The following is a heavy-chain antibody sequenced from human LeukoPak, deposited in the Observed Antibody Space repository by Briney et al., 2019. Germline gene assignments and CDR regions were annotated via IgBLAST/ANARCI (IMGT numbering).Heavy chain of an antibody. CDR3: ARLPGAAILGGYYFDY. D-gene: IGHD5-24*01. Sequence: SETLSLTCAVYGGSFSGYYWSWIRQPPGKGLEWIGEINHSGSTNYNPSLKSRLTISVDTSKNQFSLKLSSVTAADTAVYYCARLPGAAILGGYYFDYWGQGTLVTFSS. CDR2: INHSGST. J-gene: IGHJ4*02. V-gene: IGHV4-34*01. CDR1: GGSFSGYY.